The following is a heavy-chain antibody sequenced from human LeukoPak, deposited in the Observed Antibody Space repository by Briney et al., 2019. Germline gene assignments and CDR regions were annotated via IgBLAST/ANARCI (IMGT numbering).Heavy chain of an antibody. V-gene: IGHV3-74*01. CDR3: ARDAYGLGDY. Sequence: GGSLRLSCVASGFTFSNYWMHWVRQAPEKGLMWVSKINSDGSGPDYADSVKGRFTISRDNAKNTLYLQMNSLRAEDTAVYYCARDAYGLGDYWGQGTLVTVSS. D-gene: IGHD2-21*01. J-gene: IGHJ4*02. CDR1: GFTFSNYW. CDR2: INSDGSGP.